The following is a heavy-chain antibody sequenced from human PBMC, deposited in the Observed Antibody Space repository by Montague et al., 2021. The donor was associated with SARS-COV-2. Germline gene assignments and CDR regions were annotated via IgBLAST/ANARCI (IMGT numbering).Heavy chain of an antibody. CDR3: AKDLKEFITIFGVVTKSPLGMDV. CDR2: IYSGGSST. V-gene: IGHV3-23*03. Sequence: SLRLSCAASGFTFSSYAMSWVRQAPGKGLEWVSVIYSGGSSTYYXDSVKGRFTISRDNSKNTLYLQMNSLRAEDTAVYYCAKDLKEFITIFGVVTKSPLGMDVWGQGTTVTVSS. D-gene: IGHD3-3*01. CDR1: GFTFSSYA. J-gene: IGHJ6*02.